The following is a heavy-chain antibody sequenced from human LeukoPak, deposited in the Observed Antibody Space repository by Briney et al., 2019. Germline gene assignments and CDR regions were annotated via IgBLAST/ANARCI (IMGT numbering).Heavy chain of an antibody. V-gene: IGHV1-69*04. CDR3: ARDSYPSTCSSTSCYFNYYYGMDV. CDR2: IIPIFGIA. D-gene: IGHD2-2*01. Sequence: GASVTVSCKASGGTFSSYAISWVRQAPGQGLEWMGRIIPIFGIANYAQKFQGRVTITADKSTSTDYMELSRLRSEDTAVYYCARDSYPSTCSSTSCYFNYYYGMDVWGQGTTVTVSS. J-gene: IGHJ6*02. CDR1: GGTFSSYA.